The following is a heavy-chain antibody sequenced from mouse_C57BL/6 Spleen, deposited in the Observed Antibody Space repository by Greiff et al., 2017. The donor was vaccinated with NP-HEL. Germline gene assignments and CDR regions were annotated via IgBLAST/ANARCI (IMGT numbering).Heavy chain of an antibody. V-gene: IGHV1-66*01. J-gene: IGHJ3*01. CDR3: ASSADGYYRGFAY. CDR2: IYPGSGNT. Sequence: VQLQQSGPELVKPGASVKISCKASGYSFTSYYIHWVKQRPGQGLEWIGWIYPGSGNTKYNEKFKGKATLTADTSSSTAYMQLSSLPSEYSAVFYCASSADGYYRGFAYWGQGTLVTVSA. D-gene: IGHD2-3*01. CDR1: GYSFTSYY.